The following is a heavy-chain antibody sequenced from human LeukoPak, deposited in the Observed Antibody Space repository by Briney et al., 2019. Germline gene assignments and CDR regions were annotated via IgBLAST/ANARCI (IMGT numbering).Heavy chain of an antibody. CDR2: IYPDDSDT. CDR3: ARLSYCGGDCHYNSYFDF. CDR1: GYRFTTYW. V-gene: IGHV5-51*01. D-gene: IGHD2-21*02. Sequence: GESLKISCKASGYRFTTYWIGWVRQMPGKGLEWMGIIYPDDSDTRYNPSFHGQVTISADKSISTAYLQWSSLQASDSAMYYCARLSYCGGDCHYNSYFDFWGQGTLVSVSS. J-gene: IGHJ4*02.